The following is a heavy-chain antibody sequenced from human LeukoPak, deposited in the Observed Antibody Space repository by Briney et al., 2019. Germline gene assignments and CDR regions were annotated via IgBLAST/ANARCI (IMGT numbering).Heavy chain of an antibody. V-gene: IGHV3-23*01. CDR2: ISGSGGST. D-gene: IGHD2-15*01. CDR1: GVIFSSCA. Sequence: PGGSLRLSCAASGVIFSSCAMSWVRQAPGKGLEWVSAISGSGGSTYYADSVKGRFTISRDNSKNTLYLQMNSLRAEDTAVYYCAKGIDCSGGSCYSARSFGVNYWGQGTLVTVSS. CDR3: AKGIDCSGGSCYSARSFGVNY. J-gene: IGHJ4*02.